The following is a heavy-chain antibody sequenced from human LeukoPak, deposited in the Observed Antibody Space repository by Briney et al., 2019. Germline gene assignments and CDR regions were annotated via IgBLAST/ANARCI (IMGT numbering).Heavy chain of an antibody. CDR1: GFTFSSYS. Sequence: PGGSLRLSCAASGFTFSSYSMNWVRQAPGQGLEWVSYISSSSSTIYYADSVKGRFTISRDNAKNSLYLQMNSLRAEDTAVYYCARNYYGSGSYYPNDYWGQGTLVTVSS. V-gene: IGHV3-48*04. J-gene: IGHJ4*02. CDR2: ISSSSSTI. CDR3: ARNYYGSGSYYPNDY. D-gene: IGHD3-10*01.